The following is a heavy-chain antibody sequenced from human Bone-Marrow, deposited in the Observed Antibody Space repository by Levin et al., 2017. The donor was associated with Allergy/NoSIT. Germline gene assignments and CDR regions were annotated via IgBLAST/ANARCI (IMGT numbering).Heavy chain of an antibody. D-gene: IGHD1-1*01. V-gene: IGHV3-33*01. CDR3: ARDASYTRHFFDY. Sequence: GGSLRLSCAASGFSFSNYGMHWVRQAPGKGLEWVAVMWYDGSNEYYADSVKGRFTVSADSSKNTLYLQMNSLRAEDTAVYYCARDASYTRHFFDYWGQGTLVTVSS. CDR1: GFSFSNYG. J-gene: IGHJ4*02. CDR2: MWYDGSNE.